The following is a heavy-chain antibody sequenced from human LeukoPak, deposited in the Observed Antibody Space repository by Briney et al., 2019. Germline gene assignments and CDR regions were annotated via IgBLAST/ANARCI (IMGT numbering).Heavy chain of an antibody. V-gene: IGHV3-7*01. CDR2: IKQDGSEK. D-gene: IGHD3-22*01. CDR1: GFTFSSYW. Sequence: GGSLRLSCAASGFTFSSYWMSWVRQAPGKGLEWVANIKQDGSEKDYVDSVKGRFTISRDNAKNSLYLQMNSLRAEDTAVYYCARVLSSGYYYYYYYYGMDVWGQGTTVTVSS. CDR3: ARVLSSGYYYYYYYYGMDV. J-gene: IGHJ6*02.